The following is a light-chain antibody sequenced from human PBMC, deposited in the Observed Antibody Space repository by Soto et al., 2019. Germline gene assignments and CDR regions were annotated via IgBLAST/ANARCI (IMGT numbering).Light chain of an antibody. CDR3: QQYNNLAPWT. CDR2: GAS. CDR1: QSVSSN. Sequence: EIVMTQSPATLSVSPGERATLSCRASQSVSSNLAWYQQKPGQAPRLLIYGASTRATDIPARFSGSGSGTEFTLTISSLQSEDFAVYYCQQYNNLAPWTFGQGTKVEIK. J-gene: IGKJ1*01. V-gene: IGKV3-15*01.